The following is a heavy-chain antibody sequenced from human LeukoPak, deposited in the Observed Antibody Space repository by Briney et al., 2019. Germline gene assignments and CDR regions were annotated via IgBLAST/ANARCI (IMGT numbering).Heavy chain of an antibody. D-gene: IGHD2-2*01. J-gene: IGHJ5*02. CDR1: GYTFTSYG. CDR2: TSAYNGNT. Sequence: ASVKVSCKASGYTFTSYGISWVRQAPGQGLEWMGWTSAYNGNTNYAQKLQGRVTMTTDTSTSTAYMELRSLRSDDTAVYYCARAYCSSTSCRAFDPWGQGTLVTVSS. V-gene: IGHV1-18*01. CDR3: ARAYCSSTSCRAFDP.